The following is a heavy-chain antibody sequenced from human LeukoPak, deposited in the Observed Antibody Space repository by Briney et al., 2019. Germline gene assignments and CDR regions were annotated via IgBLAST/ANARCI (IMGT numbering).Heavy chain of an antibody. V-gene: IGHV3-33*01. D-gene: IGHD1-14*01. CDR2: IAYDGSRA. Sequence: GGSLRLSCAGSGFTFGGYGMHWFRQTPGKGLEWVAVIAYDGSRAFYADSVKGRFTISRDNTKNTMSVQMDDLRAEDTAVYYCTRYNNDHFDYWGQGTLVTVSS. J-gene: IGHJ4*02. CDR3: TRYNNDHFDY. CDR1: GFTFGGYG.